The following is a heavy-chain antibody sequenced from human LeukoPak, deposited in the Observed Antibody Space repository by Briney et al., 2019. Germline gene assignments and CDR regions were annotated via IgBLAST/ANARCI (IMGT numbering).Heavy chain of an antibody. V-gene: IGHV4-30-4*01. CDR1: GGSISTNDYF. D-gene: IGHD4-17*01. CDR3: ARAPLTTATSDYFDL. CDR2: IHYSGIT. Sequence: SETLSLTCTVSGGSISTNDYFWSWIRQFPEKGLEWIGYIHYSGITKSNPSLESRLTLSVDTSKNQLSLRLTSVTAADTAVYYCARAPLTTATSDYFDLWGLGTLVTVSS. J-gene: IGHJ4*02.